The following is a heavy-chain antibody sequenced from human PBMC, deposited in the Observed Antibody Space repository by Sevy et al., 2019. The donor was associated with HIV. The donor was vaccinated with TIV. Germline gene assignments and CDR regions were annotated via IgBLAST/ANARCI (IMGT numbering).Heavy chain of an antibody. J-gene: IGHJ4*02. V-gene: IGHV4-59*01. Sequence: SETLSLTCAVSGGSINSFFWSWIRQSPGKGLEWIGYVYDSGNSEYNPSLRSRVTISVDTSKKQFSLKLGSVTAAHTAVYYCARGGGIYYDSRGFHPQYYFDSWGQGTLVTVSS. CDR2: VYDSGNS. D-gene: IGHD3-22*01. CDR3: ARGGGIYYDSRGFHPQYYFDS. CDR1: GGSINSFF.